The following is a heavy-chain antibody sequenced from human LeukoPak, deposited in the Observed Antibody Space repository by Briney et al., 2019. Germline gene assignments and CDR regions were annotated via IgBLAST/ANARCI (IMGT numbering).Heavy chain of an antibody. CDR3: ARHVGGRLSYSSSWHFFDY. V-gene: IGHV1-2*02. D-gene: IGHD6-13*01. CDR2: INPNSGGT. CDR1: GYTFTGYY. J-gene: IGHJ4*02. Sequence: ASVKVSCKASGYTFTGYYMHWVRQAPGQGLEWMGWINPNSGGTNYAQKFQGRVTMTRGTSISTAYMELSRLRSDDTAVYYCARHVGGRLSYSSSWHFFDYWGQGTLVTVSS.